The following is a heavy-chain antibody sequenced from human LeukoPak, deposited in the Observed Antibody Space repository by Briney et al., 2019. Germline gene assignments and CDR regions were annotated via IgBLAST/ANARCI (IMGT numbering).Heavy chain of an antibody. J-gene: IGHJ4*02. CDR2: SNAGNGNT. Sequence: ASVKVSCKASGYSFTSYAMHWVRQAPGQRLEWMGWSNAGNGNTKYSQEFQGRVTITRDTSASTAYMELSSLRSEDTAVYYCATPRVLSWELTSWGQGTLVTVSS. CDR1: GYSFTSYA. CDR3: ATPRVLSWELTS. V-gene: IGHV1-3*02. D-gene: IGHD1-26*01.